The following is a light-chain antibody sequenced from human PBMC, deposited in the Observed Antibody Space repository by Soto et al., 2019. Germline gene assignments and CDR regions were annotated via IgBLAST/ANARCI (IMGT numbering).Light chain of an antibody. J-gene: IGKJ1*01. V-gene: IGKV3-15*01. Sequence: EIVLTQSPGTLSLSPGEGDTLSCRASQSVTNNFLAWYQQKPGQAPRLLIYGASTRATGIPARFSGSGSETEFTLTISSLQAEDSAVYFCQQYNNWPTWTFGQGTKV. CDR2: GAS. CDR1: QSVTNN. CDR3: QQYNNWPTWT.